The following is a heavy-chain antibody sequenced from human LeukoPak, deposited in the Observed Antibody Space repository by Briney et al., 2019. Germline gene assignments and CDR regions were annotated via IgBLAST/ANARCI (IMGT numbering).Heavy chain of an antibody. CDR1: GYTFNTYW. Sequence: GESLKISCKGSGYTFNTYWVGWVRQMPGKGLEWIGIIYPGDSDIRYSPSIRGQVTISADKSSSTAYLQWSSLKASDTAMYYCARRDVSAWYYFDCWGQGTLVTVSS. D-gene: IGHD6-19*01. J-gene: IGHJ4*02. CDR2: IYPGDSDI. V-gene: IGHV5-51*01. CDR3: ARRDVSAWYYFDC.